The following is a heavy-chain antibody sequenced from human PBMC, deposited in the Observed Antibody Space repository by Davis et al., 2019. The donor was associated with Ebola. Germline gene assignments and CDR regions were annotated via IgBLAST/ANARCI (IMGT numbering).Heavy chain of an antibody. Sequence: ASVKVSCKASGYTFTGYYMHWVRQAPGQGLEWMGWINPNSGGTNYAQKFQGRVTMTRDTSISTAYMELSSLRSEDTAVYYCARGGIGTLGSYDAFDIWGQGTMVTVSS. CDR2: INPNSGGT. J-gene: IGHJ3*02. D-gene: IGHD1-14*01. V-gene: IGHV1-2*02. CDR1: GYTFTGYY. CDR3: ARGGIGTLGSYDAFDI.